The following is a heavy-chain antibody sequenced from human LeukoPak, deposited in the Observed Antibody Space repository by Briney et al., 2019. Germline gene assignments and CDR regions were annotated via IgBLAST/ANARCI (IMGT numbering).Heavy chain of an antibody. V-gene: IGHV4-34*01. CDR2: INHSGST. CDR1: GGSFSGYY. D-gene: IGHD5-18*01. CDR3: ARRVGYSYGQKGSHFDY. J-gene: IGHJ4*02. Sequence: SETLSPTCAVYGGSFSGYYWSWIRQPPGKGLEWIGEINHSGSTNYNPSLKSRVTISVDTSKNQFSLKLSSVTAADTAVYYCARRVGYSYGQKGSHFDYWGQGTLVTVSS.